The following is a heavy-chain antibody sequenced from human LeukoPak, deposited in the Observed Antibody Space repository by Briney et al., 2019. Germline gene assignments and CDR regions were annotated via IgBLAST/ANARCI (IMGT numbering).Heavy chain of an antibody. CDR2: ISGIGGIT. D-gene: IGHD5-24*01. CDR3: ARGNNTFEMATLALDH. V-gene: IGHV3-23*01. J-gene: IGHJ4*02. Sequence: GGSLRLSCAASGFTFSSYAMSWVRQAPGKGLEWVSIISGIGGITYYPDSVKGRFTISRDNSKNTLYLQMNSLRAEDTAVYYCARGNNTFEMATLALDHWGQGALVTVSS. CDR1: GFTFSSYA.